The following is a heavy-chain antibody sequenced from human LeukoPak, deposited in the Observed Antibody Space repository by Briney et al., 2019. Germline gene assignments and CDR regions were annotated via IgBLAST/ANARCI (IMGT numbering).Heavy chain of an antibody. Sequence: PGGSLRLSCAASGFTFSYYSVHWVRQAPGKGLEWVAIIAFDGRNTYYADSVKGRFTISRDNSKNTLFLHMNSLRPEDTAVYYCARNPYGDYSFDYWGQGTLVTVSS. V-gene: IGHV3-30*04. J-gene: IGHJ4*02. CDR1: GFTFSYYS. D-gene: IGHD4-17*01. CDR2: IAFDGRNT. CDR3: ARNPYGDYSFDY.